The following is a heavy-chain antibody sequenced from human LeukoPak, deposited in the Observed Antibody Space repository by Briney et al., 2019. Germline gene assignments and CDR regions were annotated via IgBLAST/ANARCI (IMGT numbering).Heavy chain of an antibody. J-gene: IGHJ5*02. D-gene: IGHD3-10*01. V-gene: IGHV1-18*01. CDR2: ISAYNGNT. Sequence: ASVKVSCKASGYTFTSYGISWVRQAPGQGLEWMGWISAYNGNTNYAQKFQGRVTMTRNTSISTAYMELSSLRSEDTAVYYCARVALWFGELLPYNWFDPWGQGTLVTVSS. CDR1: GYTFTSYG. CDR3: ARVALWFGELLPYNWFDP.